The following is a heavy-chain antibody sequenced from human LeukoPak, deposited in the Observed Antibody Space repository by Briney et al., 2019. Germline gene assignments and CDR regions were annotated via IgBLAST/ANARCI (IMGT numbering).Heavy chain of an antibody. D-gene: IGHD3-10*01. CDR3: ARGRRLRGVTSRPIYYYYYMDV. V-gene: IGHV1-8*03. CDR2: ANPYNDKT. Sequence: ASVKVSCKASGYTFNTFDINWVRQATGQGPEWMGWANPYNDKTVYAPKFQGRVSISSNNSINTAYMEFSGLKSDDTAVYYCARGRRLRGVTSRPIYYYYYMDVWGGGTTVTVSS. CDR1: GYTFNTFD. J-gene: IGHJ6*03.